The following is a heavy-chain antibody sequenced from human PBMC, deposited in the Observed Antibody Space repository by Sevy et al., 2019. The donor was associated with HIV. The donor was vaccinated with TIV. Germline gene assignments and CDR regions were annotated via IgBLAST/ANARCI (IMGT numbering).Heavy chain of an antibody. J-gene: IGHJ3*02. V-gene: IGHV4-59*13. D-gene: IGHD3-22*01. CDR2: IYYSGST. CDR1: GGSISSYY. Sequence: SETLSLTCTVSGGSISSYYWSWIRQPPGKGLEWIGYIYYSGSTNYNPSLKSRVTISVDTFKNQFSLKLSSVTAADTAVYYCARGAYYYDSSAPRPAFDIWGQGTMVTVSS. CDR3: ARGAYYYDSSAPRPAFDI.